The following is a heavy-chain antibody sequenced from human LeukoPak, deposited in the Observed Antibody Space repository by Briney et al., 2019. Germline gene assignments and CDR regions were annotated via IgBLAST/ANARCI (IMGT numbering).Heavy chain of an antibody. Sequence: GGSPRLSCAASGFTFSSYSMNWVRQAPGKGLEWVSYISSSSSTIYYADSVKGRFTISRDNAKNSLYLQMSSLRAEDTAVYYCARAEDPRGYSYGLWVSDPYGMDVWGQGTTVTVSS. CDR3: ARAEDPRGYSYGLWVSDPYGMDV. CDR2: ISSSSSTI. D-gene: IGHD5-18*01. CDR1: GFTFSSYS. J-gene: IGHJ6*02. V-gene: IGHV3-48*04.